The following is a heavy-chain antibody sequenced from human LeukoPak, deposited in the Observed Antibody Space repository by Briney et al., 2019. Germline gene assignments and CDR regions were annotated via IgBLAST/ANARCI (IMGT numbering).Heavy chain of an antibody. Sequence: GGSLRLSCAASGFRFSYHDMHWVRQAPGKGLEFVSSIGAAGAHTFYADSVKGRFTISRDNFQSTMYLQMDGLRPEDSGVYYCARELGGTKTGGFDIWGQVTVVTFSS. CDR2: IGAAGAHT. CDR3: ARELGGTKTGGFDI. CDR1: GFRFSYHD. J-gene: IGHJ3*02. V-gene: IGHV3-64*02. D-gene: IGHD1-14*01.